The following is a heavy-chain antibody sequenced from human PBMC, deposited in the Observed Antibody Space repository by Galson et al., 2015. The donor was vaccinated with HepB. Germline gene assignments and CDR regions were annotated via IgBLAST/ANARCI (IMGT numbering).Heavy chain of an antibody. CDR3: ARGPGCSGGSCYFGIH. Sequence: SLRLSCAASGFTFSDYYMSWIRQAPGKGLEWVSYISSSSSYTNYADSVKGRFTISRDNAKNSLYLQMNSLRAEDTAVYYCARGPGCSGGSCYFGIHWGQGTLVTVSS. J-gene: IGHJ4*02. D-gene: IGHD2-15*01. CDR2: ISSSSSYT. V-gene: IGHV3-11*06. CDR1: GFTFSDYY.